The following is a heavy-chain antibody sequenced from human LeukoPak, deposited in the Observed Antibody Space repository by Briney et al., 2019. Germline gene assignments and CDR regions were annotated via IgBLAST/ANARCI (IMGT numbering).Heavy chain of an antibody. J-gene: IGHJ4*02. D-gene: IGHD2-15*01. CDR1: GFTFSSYA. V-gene: IGHV3-23*01. CDR2: ISGSGGST. Sequence: GGSLRLSCAASGFTFSSYAMSWVRQAPGKGLEWVSAISGSGGSTYYADSVKGRFTISRDNSKNTLYLQMNSPRAEDTAVYYCANQDCSGGSCYRYVDYWGQGTLVTVSS. CDR3: ANQDCSGGSCYRYVDY.